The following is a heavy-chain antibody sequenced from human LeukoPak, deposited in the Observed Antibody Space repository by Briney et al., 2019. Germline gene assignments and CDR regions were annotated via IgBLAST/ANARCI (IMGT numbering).Heavy chain of an antibody. D-gene: IGHD6-13*01. CDR2: MYTSGST. Sequence: SETLSLTCTVSGGSMSSYYWSWIRQPAGKGLEWIGRMYTSGSTNYNPSLKSRVTMSIDASKKHFSLNLDSVTAADTAVYYCATYDQQLAFDNWGQGSLVTVSS. CDR3: ATYDQQLAFDN. J-gene: IGHJ4*02. CDR1: GGSMSSYY. V-gene: IGHV4-4*07.